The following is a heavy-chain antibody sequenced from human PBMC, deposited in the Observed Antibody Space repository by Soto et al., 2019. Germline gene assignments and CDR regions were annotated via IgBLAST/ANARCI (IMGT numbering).Heavy chain of an antibody. Sequence: QVQLEQSGGEVKQPGSSVRVSCKTSGGTFSTYAINWVRQAPGQGLEWMGAIIPLFGTADYSQKFQGRVTITADESTSTAYMELSSLRFDDTAVYFCARPKGTYSSGHYYFDFWGQGTLVTVSS. CDR3: ARPKGTYSSGHYYFDF. D-gene: IGHD6-19*01. CDR1: GGTFSTYA. CDR2: IIPLFGTA. J-gene: IGHJ4*02. V-gene: IGHV1-69*01.